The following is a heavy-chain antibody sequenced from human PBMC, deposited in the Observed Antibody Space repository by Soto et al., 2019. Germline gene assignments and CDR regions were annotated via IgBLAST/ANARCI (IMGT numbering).Heavy chain of an antibody. CDR3: GIVRYCSSTNCLFYYYQYGMDV. D-gene: IGHD2-2*01. Sequence: SVKVSCKASGGTFSSHAISWVRQAPGRGLEWMGGIMPIFGKTNDAQNFRARVTITADESTSTAYMELSSLTSEDTAVYYCGIVRYCSSTNCLFYYYQYGMDVWGQGTTVTVSS. CDR2: IMPIFGKT. CDR1: GGTFSSHA. J-gene: IGHJ6*02. V-gene: IGHV1-69*13.